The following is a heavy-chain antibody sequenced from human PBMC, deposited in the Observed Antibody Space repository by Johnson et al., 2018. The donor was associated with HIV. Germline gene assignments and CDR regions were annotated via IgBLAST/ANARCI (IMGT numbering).Heavy chain of an antibody. V-gene: IGHV3-30*18. Sequence: QVQLVESGGGVVQPGTSLRLSCAASGFTFGIYGMHWVRQAPGQGLEWVALISYDGSNEYYGDSVKGRFSIARDTSKKKLYLQMKSLRAEDTAIYYCAKDGMVAGSGGADAFDIWGQGTMVTVSS. D-gene: IGHD6-19*01. CDR3: AKDGMVAGSGGADAFDI. CDR2: ISYDGSNE. J-gene: IGHJ3*02. CDR1: GFTFGIYG.